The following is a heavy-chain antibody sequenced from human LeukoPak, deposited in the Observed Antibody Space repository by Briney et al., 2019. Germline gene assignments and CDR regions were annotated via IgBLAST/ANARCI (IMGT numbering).Heavy chain of an antibody. V-gene: IGHV3-74*01. J-gene: IGHJ4*02. Sequence: GGSLRLSCAASGFTFSIYWMYWVRQAPGKGLMWVSRCDSDGSGTTYVDSVKGRFTVSRDNAKSTLYLQMSSLRAEDTAVYYCARVKGSGWYAVDYWGQGTLVTVSS. D-gene: IGHD6-19*01. CDR2: CDSDGSGT. CDR3: ARVKGSGWYAVDY. CDR1: GFTFSIYW.